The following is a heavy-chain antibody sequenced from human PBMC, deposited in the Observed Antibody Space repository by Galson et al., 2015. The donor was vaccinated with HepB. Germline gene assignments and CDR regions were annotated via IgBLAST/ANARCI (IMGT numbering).Heavy chain of an antibody. Sequence: SLRLSCAASGFTFSSYGMHWVRQPPGKGLEWVAVIWYDGSNKYYADSVKGRFTISRDNSKNTLYLQMNSLRAEDTAVYYCARASGYSSGLIDYWGQGTLVTVSS. D-gene: IGHD6-19*01. CDR2: IWYDGSNK. J-gene: IGHJ4*02. CDR3: ARASGYSSGLIDY. V-gene: IGHV3-33*08. CDR1: GFTFSSYG.